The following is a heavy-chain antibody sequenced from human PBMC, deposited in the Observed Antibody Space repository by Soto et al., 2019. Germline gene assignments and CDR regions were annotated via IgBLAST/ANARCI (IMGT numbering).Heavy chain of an antibody. Sequence: GESLKISCKGSEYRFNSYWIGWVRQMPGKGLEWIGMIYPGDSDTTYNPSFQGQVTMSADKSISTAYLQWSSLRASDSATYYCARQGSNGACVYFAMDVWGQGTTVTVSS. J-gene: IGHJ6*02. D-gene: IGHD3-16*01. CDR1: EYRFNSYW. CDR2: IYPGDSDT. V-gene: IGHV5-51*01. CDR3: ARQGSNGACVYFAMDV.